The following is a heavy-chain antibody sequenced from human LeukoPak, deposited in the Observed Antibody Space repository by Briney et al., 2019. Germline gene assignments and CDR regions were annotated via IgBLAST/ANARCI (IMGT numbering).Heavy chain of an antibody. J-gene: IGHJ6*02. CDR2: ISGSGGST. Sequence: SGGSLRLSCAASGFTFSSYAMSWVRQAPGKGLEWVSAISGSGGSTYYADSVKGRFTISRDNSKNTLYLQMNSLRAEDTALYYCAKEVVGATTPDYYYGMDVWGQGTTVTVSS. V-gene: IGHV3-23*01. CDR1: GFTFSSYA. D-gene: IGHD1-26*01. CDR3: AKEVVGATTPDYYYGMDV.